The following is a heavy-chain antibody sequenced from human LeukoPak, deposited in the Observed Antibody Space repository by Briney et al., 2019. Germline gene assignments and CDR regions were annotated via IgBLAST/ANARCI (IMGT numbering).Heavy chain of an antibody. Sequence: VSVKVSCKASGYTFTGYYMHWVRQAPGQGLEWMGWINPNSGGTNYAQKFQGRVTMTRDTSISTAYMELSRLRSDDTAVYYCAKDFGSGWYLPLDYWGQGTLVNVSS. CDR1: GYTFTGYY. V-gene: IGHV1-2*02. CDR2: INPNSGGT. J-gene: IGHJ4*02. D-gene: IGHD6-19*01. CDR3: AKDFGSGWYLPLDY.